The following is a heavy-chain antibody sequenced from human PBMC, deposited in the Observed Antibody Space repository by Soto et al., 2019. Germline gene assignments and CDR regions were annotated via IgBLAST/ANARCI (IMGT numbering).Heavy chain of an antibody. CDR2: ISADNGNT. V-gene: IGHV1-18*01. CDR3: ARDPPPPDY. Sequence: QVQLVQSGAEVKKPGASVKVSCKAPGYTFASYAISWMRQAPGQGLEWMGWISADNGNTNYAQKLQGRVTITTETSTSKDYMELRSLRSDDTVVYFCARDPPPPDYWGQGTLVTVSS. J-gene: IGHJ4*02. CDR1: GYTFASYA.